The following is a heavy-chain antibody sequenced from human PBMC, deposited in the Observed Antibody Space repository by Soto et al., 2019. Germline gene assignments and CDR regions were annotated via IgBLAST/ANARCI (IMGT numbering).Heavy chain of an antibody. CDR3: AKARDDYAMIVVVIANAFDI. CDR1: GYSFSFYG. V-gene: IGHV1-18*01. Sequence: ASVKVSCKASGYSFSFYGINWVRQAPGQGLEWMGWINPSDGNRNFAQKFEDRVTMTTATSTNTVFLELRSLKSDDTAIYYCAKARDDYAMIVVVIANAFDIWGQGTMVTVSS. D-gene: IGHD3-22*01. CDR2: INPSDGNR. J-gene: IGHJ3*02.